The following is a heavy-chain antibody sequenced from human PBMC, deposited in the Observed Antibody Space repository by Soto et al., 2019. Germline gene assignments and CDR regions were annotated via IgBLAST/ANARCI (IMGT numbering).Heavy chain of an antibody. V-gene: IGHV3-23*01. CDR1: GFTFSSYA. Sequence: EVQLLESGGGLVQPGGSLRLSCAASGFTFSSYAMSWVRQAPGKGLEWVSAFSGSGGSTYYADSVKGRFTISRDNSKNTLYLQMNSLRAEDTSVYYCAKIPLSSSLYLEAFEIWGQGTMVTVSS. J-gene: IGHJ3*02. CDR3: AKIPLSSSLYLEAFEI. D-gene: IGHD6-13*01. CDR2: FSGSGGST.